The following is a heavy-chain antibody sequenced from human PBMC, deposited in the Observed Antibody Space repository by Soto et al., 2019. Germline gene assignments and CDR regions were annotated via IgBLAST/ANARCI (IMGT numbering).Heavy chain of an antibody. CDR1: GFSFSSYA. CDR2: ITNSGGYT. V-gene: IGHV3-23*01. J-gene: IGHJ4*02. CDR3: ASRLIYYDIDY. D-gene: IGHD3-22*01. Sequence: GGSLRLSCAASGFSFSSYAMSWVRQAPGKGLEWVSTITNSGGYTYYADSVKGRFTISRDNSKNTVYLQMNSLRAEDTAVYYCASRLIYYDIDYWGQGTLVTVSS.